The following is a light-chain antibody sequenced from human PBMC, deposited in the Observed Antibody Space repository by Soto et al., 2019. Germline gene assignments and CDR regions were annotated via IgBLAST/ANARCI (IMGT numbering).Light chain of an antibody. V-gene: IGKV3-15*01. CDR2: GAS. CDR1: QSVSSN. J-gene: IGKJ3*01. CDR3: QQYNNWPFT. Sequence: EIVMTQSPATLSVSPGERATLSCRASQSVSSNLAWYQQKPGQDPRLLIYGASTRATGIPARFSGSGSGTAFTLTISSLQSEDFAVYYCQQYNNWPFTFGPGTKVDIK.